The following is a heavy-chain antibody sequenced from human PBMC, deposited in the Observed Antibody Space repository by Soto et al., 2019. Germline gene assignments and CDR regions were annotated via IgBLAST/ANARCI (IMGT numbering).Heavy chain of an antibody. CDR3: ARKIVVARGASYFDY. V-gene: IGHV3-7*04. J-gene: IGHJ4*02. D-gene: IGHD2-2*01. CDR2: IRQDGSEK. Sequence: GGSLRLSCVGSGFTFSSNWMTWVRQAPGKGLEWVGNIRQDGSEKNYVDSVKGRFTISRDNAKNSLYLQMNSLRAEDTAVYYCARKIVVARGASYFDYWGPGTLVTVSS. CDR1: GFTFSSNW.